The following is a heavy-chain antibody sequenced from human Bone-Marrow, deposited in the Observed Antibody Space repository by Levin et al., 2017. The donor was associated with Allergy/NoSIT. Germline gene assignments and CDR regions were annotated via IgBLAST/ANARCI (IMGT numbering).Heavy chain of an antibody. Sequence: ETLSLTCAASGFTFSSYWMTWVRQAPGKGLEWVANIKQDGSEKYYVDSVKGRFTISRDNAKNSLYLQMNGLRAEDTAVYYCARERGYGMDVWGQGTTVTVSS. CDR1: GFTFSSYW. CDR3: ARERGYGMDV. J-gene: IGHJ6*02. CDR2: IKQDGSEK. V-gene: IGHV3-7*01.